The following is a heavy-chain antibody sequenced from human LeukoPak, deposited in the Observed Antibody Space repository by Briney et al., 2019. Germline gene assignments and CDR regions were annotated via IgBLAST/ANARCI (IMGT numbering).Heavy chain of an antibody. CDR2: SRNKADSYTA. D-gene: IGHD6-13*01. V-gene: IGHV3-72*01. CDR3: ATSSWYRLAY. J-gene: IGHJ4*02. Sequence: GGSLRLPCAASGFTFSDSFMSWVRQAPGKGLEWVGRSRNKADSYTAEYAASVKGRFTISRDESKNSLYLQISSLETEDAAVYYCATSSWYRLAYWGQGSLVTVSS. CDR1: GFTFSDSF.